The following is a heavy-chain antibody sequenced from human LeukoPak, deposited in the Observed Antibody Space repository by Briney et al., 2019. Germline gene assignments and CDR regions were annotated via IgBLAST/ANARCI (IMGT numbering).Heavy chain of an antibody. J-gene: IGHJ5*02. Sequence: GGSLRLSCAASGFMFSTFWMNWVRQAPGKGLEWVATVNGDGSAEYYVDSVKGRFSIFRDNARNSLYLQMNSLTDEDTAVYYCTKEGLRVSQKAGDWFDPRGQGTLVTVSS. CDR3: TKEGLRVSQKAGDWFDP. D-gene: IGHD5/OR15-5a*01. CDR2: VNGDGSAE. CDR1: GFMFSTFW. V-gene: IGHV3-7*01.